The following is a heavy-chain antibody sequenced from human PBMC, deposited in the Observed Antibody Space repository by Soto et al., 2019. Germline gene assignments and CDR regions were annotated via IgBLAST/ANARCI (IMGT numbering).Heavy chain of an antibody. J-gene: IGHJ3*02. D-gene: IGHD2-2*01. CDR1: GGSISSGDYY. CDR3: ASRRVVLVPAAEDDI. V-gene: IGHV4-30-4*01. CDR2: IYYSGST. Sequence: QVQLQESGPGLVKPSQTLSLTCTVSGGSISSGDYYWSWIRQPPGKGLEWIGYIYYSGSTYYNPSLKSRVTIXXDXSXXPFSLKLSSVTAADTAVYYCASRRVVLVPAAEDDIWGQGTMVTVSS.